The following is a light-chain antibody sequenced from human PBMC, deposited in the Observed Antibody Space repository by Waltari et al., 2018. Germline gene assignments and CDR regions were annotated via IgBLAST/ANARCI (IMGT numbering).Light chain of an antibody. CDR1: SSDVGAYAY. CDR2: DVD. Sequence: QSALTQPRSVSGSPGPSVTLSCTGPSSDVGAYAYASWYQQHPGKAPKLIISDVDKRPSGVADRFSGSKSGNTASLTISGLQIDDEATYYCCSFAGNYTLLFGGGTNLTVL. V-gene: IGLV2-11*01. CDR3: CSFAGNYTLL. J-gene: IGLJ2*01.